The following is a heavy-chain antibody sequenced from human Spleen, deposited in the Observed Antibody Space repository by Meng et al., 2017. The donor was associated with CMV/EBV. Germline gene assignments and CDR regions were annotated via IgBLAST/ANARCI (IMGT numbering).Heavy chain of an antibody. CDR3: ARDHVIRADYCSTNICRGIY. J-gene: IGHJ4*02. D-gene: IGHD2-2*01. Sequence: DYFTSGLHPAPGEPLGCLSFIDDTGNLSSYADSVGGRFTISSDNAKRSLFLQMNSLRGEDTAVYYCARDHVIRADYCSTNICRGIYWGQGTLVTVSS. V-gene: IGHV3-11*04. CDR2: IDDTGNLS. CDR1: DYF.